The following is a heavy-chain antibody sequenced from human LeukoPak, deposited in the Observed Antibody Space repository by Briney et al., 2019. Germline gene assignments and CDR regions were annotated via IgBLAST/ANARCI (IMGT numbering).Heavy chain of an antibody. CDR1: GGSFSGYY. V-gene: IGHV4-34*01. CDR2: INHSGST. J-gene: IGHJ4*02. D-gene: IGHD6-13*01. Sequence: PSETLSLTCAVYGGSFSGYYWSWIRQPPGKGLEWIGEINHSGSTNYNPSLKSRVTISVDTSKNQFSLKLSSVTAADTAVYYCARGDSGSNNGIRFDYWGQGTLVTVSS. CDR3: ARGDSGSNNGIRFDY.